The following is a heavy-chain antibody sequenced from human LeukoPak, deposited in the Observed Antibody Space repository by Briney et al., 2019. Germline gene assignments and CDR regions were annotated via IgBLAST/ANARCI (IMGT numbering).Heavy chain of an antibody. Sequence: DPGGSLRLSCAASGFTFDDYAMHWVRQAPGKGLEWVSVISWDGSSTSYADAVKGRFTVSRDNSKNSLYLQMNSLRPEDTAFYHCVKAGGGLSSRDLDYWGQGTLVTVSS. CDR3: VKAGGGLSSRDLDY. D-gene: IGHD6-19*01. J-gene: IGHJ4*02. V-gene: IGHV3-43D*03. CDR2: ISWDGSST. CDR1: GFTFDDYA.